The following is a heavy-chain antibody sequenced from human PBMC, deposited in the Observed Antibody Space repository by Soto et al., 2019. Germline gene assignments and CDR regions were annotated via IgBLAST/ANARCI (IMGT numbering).Heavy chain of an antibody. CDR3: ARDGYDILTGYYDYYGMDV. J-gene: IGHJ6*02. D-gene: IGHD3-9*01. CDR2: INHSGST. V-gene: IGHV4-34*01. Sequence: ETLSLTCAVYGGSFSGYYWSWIRQPPGKGLEWIGEINHSGSTNYNPSLKSRVTISVDTSKNRFSLKLSSVTAADTAVYYCARDGYDILTGYYDYYGMDVWGQGTTVTVSS. CDR1: GGSFSGYY.